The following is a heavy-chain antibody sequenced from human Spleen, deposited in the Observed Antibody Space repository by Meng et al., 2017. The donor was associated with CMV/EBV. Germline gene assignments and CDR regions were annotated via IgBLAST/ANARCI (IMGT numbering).Heavy chain of an antibody. CDR3: AISANYFGAVY. V-gene: IGHV4-34*01. J-gene: IGHJ4*02. Sequence: AETLSLTCAVNGGSFSSYYWSWIRQPPGKGLEWMGVINHSGSTSYTPSLKSRATISVDTSRKQPSLRLSSVTAADTAVYYCAISANYFGAVYWGQGMLVTVSS. CDR2: INHSGST. D-gene: IGHD4/OR15-4a*01. CDR1: GGSFSSYY.